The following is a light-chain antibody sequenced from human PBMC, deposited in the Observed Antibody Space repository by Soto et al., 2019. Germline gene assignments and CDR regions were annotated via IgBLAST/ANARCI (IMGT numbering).Light chain of an antibody. V-gene: IGLV2-14*01. CDR1: SSDVGGYNY. CDR2: EVS. J-gene: IGLJ3*02. CDR3: SSYTRSSTRV. Sequence: QSALTQPASVSGSPGQSITISCTGTSSDVGGYNYVSWYHQHPGKAPKLMIYEVSNRPSGFSNRFSGSKSGNTASLTISGLKAEDEADYYCSSYTRSSTRVFGGGTQLTVL.